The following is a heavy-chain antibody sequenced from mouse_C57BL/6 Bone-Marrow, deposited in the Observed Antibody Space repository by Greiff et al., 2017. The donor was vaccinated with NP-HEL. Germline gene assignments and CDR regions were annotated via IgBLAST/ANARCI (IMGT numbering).Heavy chain of an antibody. CDR3: ARVGLRRTVDY. CDR2: ISDGGSYT. Sequence: EVKVEESGGGLVKPGGSLKLSCAASGFTFSSYAMSWVRQTPEKRLEWVATISDGGSYTYYPDNVQGRFTISGDNAKNNLYLQMSHLKSEDTAMYYCARVGLRRTVDYWGQGTTLTVSS. CDR1: GFTFSSYA. J-gene: IGHJ2*01. V-gene: IGHV5-4*03. D-gene: IGHD2-4*01.